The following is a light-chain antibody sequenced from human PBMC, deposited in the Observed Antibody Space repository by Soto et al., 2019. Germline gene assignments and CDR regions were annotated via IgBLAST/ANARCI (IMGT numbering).Light chain of an antibody. Sequence: AIQMTQSPSSLSASVGDRVTITCRASQGIRNDLGWYQQKPGNAPKLLIYGAFNLQTGVPSRFSGSGFGTDFTLTISSLQPEDFATYYCQQYNTYPETFGQGTKVDIK. V-gene: IGKV1-6*01. CDR2: GAF. CDR1: QGIRND. J-gene: IGKJ1*01. CDR3: QQYNTYPET.